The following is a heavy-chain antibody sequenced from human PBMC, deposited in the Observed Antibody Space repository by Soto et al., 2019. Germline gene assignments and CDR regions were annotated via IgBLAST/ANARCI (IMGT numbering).Heavy chain of an antibody. CDR1: GYPISSGYY. CDR2: IYHSGST. V-gene: IGHV4-38-2*01. Sequence: SETLSLTCAVSGYPISSGYYWGWIRQPPGKGLEWIGSIYHSGSTYYNPSLKSRVTISVDTSKNQFSLKLSSVTAADTAVYYCARSYYDILTGYYHTFDYWGQGTLVTVSS. CDR3: ARSYYDILTGYYHTFDY. J-gene: IGHJ4*02. D-gene: IGHD3-9*01.